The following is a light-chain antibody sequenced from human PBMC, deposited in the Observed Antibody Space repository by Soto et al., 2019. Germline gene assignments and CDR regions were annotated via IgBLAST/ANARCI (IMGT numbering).Light chain of an antibody. CDR3: QQYNSWT. Sequence: DIPMTPSPSALFASVGDRVTIPCRASQSISTWLAWYQQEPGKAPKLLIHKASSLQSGVPSRFSGSGSGTEFTLTISSLQPDDFATYYCQQYNSWTFGQGTTVDIK. V-gene: IGKV1-5*03. J-gene: IGKJ1*01. CDR2: KAS. CDR1: QSISTW.